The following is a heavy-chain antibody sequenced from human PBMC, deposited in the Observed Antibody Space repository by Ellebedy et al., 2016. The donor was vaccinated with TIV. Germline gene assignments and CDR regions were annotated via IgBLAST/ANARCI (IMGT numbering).Heavy chain of an antibody. V-gene: IGHV1-69*02. Sequence: AASVKVSCKAAAGTFSYYTITWVRQAPGQGLEWMGRLNPILAIATYAEKFQGRLTITADKSTSTDYMELSSLRSEDTAVYYCAADYGDYVLEDWGQGTLITVSS. J-gene: IGHJ4*02. CDR2: LNPILAIA. CDR3: AADYGDYVLED. D-gene: IGHD4-17*01. CDR1: AGTFSYYT.